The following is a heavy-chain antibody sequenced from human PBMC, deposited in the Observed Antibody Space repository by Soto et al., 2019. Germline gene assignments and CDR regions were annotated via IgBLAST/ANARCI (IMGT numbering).Heavy chain of an antibody. CDR2: INAGNGNT. J-gene: IGHJ6*02. CDR3: ARDANYYDSSGYYLTTYYYYGMDV. CDR1: GYTFTSYA. Sequence: ASVKVSCKASGYTFTSYAMHWVRQAPGQRLEWMGWINAGNGNTKYSQKFQGRVTITRDTSASTAYMELSSLRSEDTAVYYCARDANYYDSSGYYLTTYYYYGMDVWGQGTTVTVSS. D-gene: IGHD3-22*01. V-gene: IGHV1-3*01.